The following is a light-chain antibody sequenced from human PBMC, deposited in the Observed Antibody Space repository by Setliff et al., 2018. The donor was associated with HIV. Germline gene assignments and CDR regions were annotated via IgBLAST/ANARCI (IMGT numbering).Light chain of an antibody. V-gene: IGLV2-14*03. CDR2: DVS. CDR1: SSDVGGYNY. J-gene: IGLJ1*01. Sequence: SALTQPASVSGSPGQSITISCTGTSSDVGGYNYVSWYQQHPGKAPKLMIYDVSNRPSGVSNRFSGSKSGNTASLTISGLQAEDEADYYCSSYTSSSTLGVFGTGTKATV. CDR3: SSYTSSSTLGV.